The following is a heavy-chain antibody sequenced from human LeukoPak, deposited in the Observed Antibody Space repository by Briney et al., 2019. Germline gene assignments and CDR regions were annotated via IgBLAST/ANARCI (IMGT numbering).Heavy chain of an antibody. V-gene: IGHV1-2*06. Sequence: ASVKVSCKASGYTFTGYYMHWVRQAPGQGLEWVGRINPNSGGTNYAQKFQGRVTMTRDTSISTAYMELSRLRSDDTAVYYCARDDYDILTGYYKFFDYWGQGTLVTVSS. CDR1: GYTFTGYY. CDR3: ARDDYDILTGYYKFFDY. D-gene: IGHD3-9*01. J-gene: IGHJ4*02. CDR2: INPNSGGT.